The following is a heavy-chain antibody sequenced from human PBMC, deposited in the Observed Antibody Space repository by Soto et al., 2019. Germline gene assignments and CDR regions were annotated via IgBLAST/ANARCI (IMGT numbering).Heavy chain of an antibody. D-gene: IGHD6-19*01. CDR2: IIPILGTA. Sequence: QVQLVRSGAEVQKPGSSVKVSCKASGGTFSSYDISWVRQAPGQGRSWMGGIIPILGTANYAQKFQGRVTITADESTSTAYMELSSLRSEDTAVYYCAREGSRAVAAVAWFDPWGQGTLVTVSS. V-gene: IGHV1-69*01. CDR1: GGTFSSYD. CDR3: AREGSRAVAAVAWFDP. J-gene: IGHJ5*02.